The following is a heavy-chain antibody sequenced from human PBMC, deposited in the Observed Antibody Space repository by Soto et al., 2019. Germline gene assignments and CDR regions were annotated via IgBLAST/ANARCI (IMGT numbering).Heavy chain of an antibody. J-gene: IGHJ4*02. V-gene: IGHV3-33*01. Sequence: GGSLRLSCAASGFAFSDFGMRWVRQAPAKGLEWVAVIWHDGKNKDYADYAKGRFTISRDNSRNILYLEMNSLRVEDTAVYYCARDPGQDEAMDYWGQGTLVTISS. CDR3: ARDPGQDEAMDY. CDR2: IWHDGKNK. CDR1: GFAFSDFG.